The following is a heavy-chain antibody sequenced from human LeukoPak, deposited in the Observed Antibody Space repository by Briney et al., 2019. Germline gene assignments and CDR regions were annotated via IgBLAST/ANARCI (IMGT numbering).Heavy chain of an antibody. Sequence: SETLSLTCTVSGGSISSYYWSWIRQPAGKGLEWIGRIYTSGSTNYNPSLKSRVTMSVDTSKNQFSLKLSSVTAADTAVYYCAREVGHYAFWSADEWRWFDPWGQGTLVTVSS. CDR1: GGSISSYY. D-gene: IGHD3-3*01. CDR3: AREVGHYAFWSADEWRWFDP. V-gene: IGHV4-4*07. CDR2: IYTSGST. J-gene: IGHJ5*02.